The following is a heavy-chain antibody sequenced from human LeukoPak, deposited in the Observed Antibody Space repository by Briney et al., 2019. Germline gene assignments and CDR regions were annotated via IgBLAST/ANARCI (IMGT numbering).Heavy chain of an antibody. D-gene: IGHD2-8*01. CDR1: GGSISSYY. V-gene: IGHV4-59*01. J-gene: IGHJ4*02. CDR2: IYYSGST. CDR3: ARAVWAEDVFDY. Sequence: SETLSLTCTVSGGSISSYYWSWIRQPPGKGLEWIGYIYYSGSTNYNPSLKSRVTISVDTSKNQFSLKLSSVTAADTAVYYCARAVWAEDVFDYWGQGTLVTVSS.